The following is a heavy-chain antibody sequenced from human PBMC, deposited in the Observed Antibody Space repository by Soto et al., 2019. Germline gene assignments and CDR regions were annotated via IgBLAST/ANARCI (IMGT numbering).Heavy chain of an antibody. CDR2: ISYDGSNK. Sequence: LRLSCAASGFTFSSYAMHWVRQAPGKGLEWVAVISYDGSNKYYADSVKGRFTISRDNSKNTLYLQMNSLRAEDTAVYYCARSDSSGYHPTIDYWGQGTLVTVSS. J-gene: IGHJ4*02. V-gene: IGHV3-30-3*01. CDR3: ARSDSSGYHPTIDY. CDR1: GFTFSSYA. D-gene: IGHD3-22*01.